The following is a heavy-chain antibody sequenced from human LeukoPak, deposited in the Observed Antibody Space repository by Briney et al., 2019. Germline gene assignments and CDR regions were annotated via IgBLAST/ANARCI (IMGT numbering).Heavy chain of an antibody. CDR1: GYIFTSFG. CDR3: ARAIFGVGSDY. J-gene: IGHJ4*02. V-gene: IGHV1-18*01. CDR2: ISAYNGNT. D-gene: IGHD3-3*01. Sequence: ASVKVSCKASGYIFTSFGISWVRQAPGQGLEWMGWISAYNGNTNYAQNLQGRVTMTTDTSTSTAYMELSSLTSDDTAVYYCARAIFGVGSDYWGQGTLVTVSS.